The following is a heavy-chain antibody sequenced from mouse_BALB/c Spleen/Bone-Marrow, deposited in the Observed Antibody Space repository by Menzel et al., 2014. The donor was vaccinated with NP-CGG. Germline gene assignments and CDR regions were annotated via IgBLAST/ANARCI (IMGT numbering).Heavy chain of an antibody. D-gene: IGHD2-4*01. CDR3: ARNYDYDGGYYAMDY. V-gene: IGHV1-7*01. CDR1: GYNFISYW. CDR2: INPSTGYT. Sequence: QVHVKQSGAELAKPGASVKMSCKASGYNFISYWMHWVKRRPGQGLEWIGYINPSTGYTEYNQKFKDKATLTADKSSSKAYMQLSSLTSEDSAVYYCARNYDYDGGYYAMDYWGQGTSVTVSS. J-gene: IGHJ4*01.